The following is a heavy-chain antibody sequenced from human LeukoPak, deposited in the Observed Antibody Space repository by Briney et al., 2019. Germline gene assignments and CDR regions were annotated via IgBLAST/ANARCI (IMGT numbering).Heavy chain of an antibody. D-gene: IGHD2-21*02. CDR3: ARHSDCGGDCPFDY. CDR1: GYNLVSYW. V-gene: IGHV5-51*01. J-gene: IGHJ4*02. Sequence: GESLKISCKASGYNLVSYWIAWVRQMPGRGLEWMGVIYPGDSESRYSSSLQGQVTISVDKSINSAYLQWSSLKASDTAMYYCARHSDCGGDCPFDYWGQGTLVTVSS. CDR2: IYPGDSES.